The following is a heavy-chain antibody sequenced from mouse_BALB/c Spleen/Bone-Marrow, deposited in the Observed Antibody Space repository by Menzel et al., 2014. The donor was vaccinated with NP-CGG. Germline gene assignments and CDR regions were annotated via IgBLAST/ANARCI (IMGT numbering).Heavy chain of an antibody. D-gene: IGHD4-1*01. Sequence: DVMLVESGGGLVQPGGSRKLSCAASGFTFSSFGMHWVRQVPERGLEWVAYISSGSSTIFYADTVKGRFTIFRDNPKNTLFLQMTSLRSEDTAMYYCTRGGNWEDFDYWGQGTTLTVSS. CDR1: GFTFSSFG. CDR3: TRGGNWEDFDY. CDR2: ISSGSSTI. V-gene: IGHV5-17*02. J-gene: IGHJ2*01.